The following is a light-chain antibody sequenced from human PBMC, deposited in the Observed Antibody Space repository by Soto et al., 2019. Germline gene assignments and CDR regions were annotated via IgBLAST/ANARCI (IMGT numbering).Light chain of an antibody. Sequence: DIQMTQSPSSLSASVGDRVTITCRASQSISSYLNWYHQKPVKAPKLLIYAASSLQSGVPSRFSGSGSGTDFTLTISSLQPEDFATYYCQQTDSTPRTFGQGTKVEIK. J-gene: IGKJ1*01. CDR3: QQTDSTPRT. CDR2: AAS. CDR1: QSISSY. V-gene: IGKV1-39*01.